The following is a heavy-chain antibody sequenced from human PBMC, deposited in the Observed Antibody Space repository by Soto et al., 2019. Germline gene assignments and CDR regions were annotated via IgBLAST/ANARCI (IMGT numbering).Heavy chain of an antibody. CDR2: MNPNCGNA. V-gene: IGHV1-8*02. Sequence: ASVKVSCKASGYTFTSYDINWVRQATGQGLEWMGWMNPNCGNANYAQKFQGRVTMTTDASISTAYMELSSLRSEDTAVYYCALHDNGYYLGELDYWGQGTLVTVSS. D-gene: IGHD4-17*01. CDR1: GYTFTSYD. J-gene: IGHJ4*01. CDR3: ALHDNGYYLGELDY.